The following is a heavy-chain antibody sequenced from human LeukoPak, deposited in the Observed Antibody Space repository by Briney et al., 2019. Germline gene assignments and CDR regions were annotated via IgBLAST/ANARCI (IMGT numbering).Heavy chain of an antibody. Sequence: PGGSLRLSCAASGFSFSSYWMTWVRQAPGKGLEWVANIKGDGSEKYYVDSVRGRFTISRDNAKNSLYLQMNSLRAEDTAVYYCARMGGTYDILTGYNNGWYYYYMDVWGKGTTVTVSS. CDR2: IKGDGSEK. CDR1: GFSFSSYW. J-gene: IGHJ6*03. D-gene: IGHD3-9*01. V-gene: IGHV3-7*01. CDR3: ARMGGTYDILTGYNNGWYYYYMDV.